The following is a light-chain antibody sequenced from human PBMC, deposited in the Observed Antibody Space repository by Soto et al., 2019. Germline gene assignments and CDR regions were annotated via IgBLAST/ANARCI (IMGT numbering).Light chain of an antibody. Sequence: EILLTQSPATLSVCPGETATLSSRASQNVLSDLAWSQQKPGQAHRLLVYGATTRATDAPAKFRGSGSGTEFSLTISSLQSEDYGNDYCEQYRSWPRTFGQGSKVEI. CDR1: QNVLSD. J-gene: IGKJ1*01. V-gene: IGKV3-15*01. CDR2: GAT. CDR3: EQYRSWPRT.